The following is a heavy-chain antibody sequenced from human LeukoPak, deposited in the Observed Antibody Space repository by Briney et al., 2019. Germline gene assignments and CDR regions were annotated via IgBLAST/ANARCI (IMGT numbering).Heavy chain of an antibody. Sequence: GGSLRLSCAASGFTFSSYGMHWVRQAPGKGLEWVAFIRYDGSNKYYADSVKGRFTISRDNSKNTLYLQINSLRDGDTAVYYCAKSGGSNYYYFYYMDVWGKGTTVTVSS. D-gene: IGHD2-15*01. J-gene: IGHJ6*03. CDR2: IRYDGSNK. CDR1: GFTFSSYG. CDR3: AKSGGSNYYYFYYMDV. V-gene: IGHV3-30*02.